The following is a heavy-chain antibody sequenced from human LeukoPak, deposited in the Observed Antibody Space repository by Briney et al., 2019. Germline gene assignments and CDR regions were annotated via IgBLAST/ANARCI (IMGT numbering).Heavy chain of an antibody. J-gene: IGHJ1*01. Sequence: SQTLSLTCTVSGGSISSGGYYWSWIRQPPGKGLEWIGYIYHSGSTYYNPSLKSRVTISVDRSKNQFSLKLSSVTAADTAVYYCGRNAAYCIDCWGQGILVTVSS. D-gene: IGHD3-9*01. CDR1: GGSISSGGYY. V-gene: IGHV4-30-2*01. CDR3: GRNAAYCIDC. CDR2: IYHSGST.